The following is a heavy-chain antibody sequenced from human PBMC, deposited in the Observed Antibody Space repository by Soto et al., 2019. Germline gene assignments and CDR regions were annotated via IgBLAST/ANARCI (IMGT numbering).Heavy chain of an antibody. CDR3: ARSGYSGYDDDY. V-gene: IGHV3-11*01. CDR2: ISSSGSTI. Sequence: LRLACAASGFTFSDYYMRWIRQAPGKGLEWVSYISSSGSTIYYADSVKGRFTISRDNAKNSLYLQMNSLRAEDTAVYYCARSGYSGYDDDYWGQGTLVTVSS. D-gene: IGHD5-12*01. CDR1: GFTFSDYY. J-gene: IGHJ4*02.